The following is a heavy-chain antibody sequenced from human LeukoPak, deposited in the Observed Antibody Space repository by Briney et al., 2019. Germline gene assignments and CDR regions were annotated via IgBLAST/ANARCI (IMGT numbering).Heavy chain of an antibody. CDR3: ARALRYYYDTSGSKPQRPLDY. CDR2: VSSSSSTI. Sequence: GGSLRLSCAASGFTFSTYIMNWVRQAPGKGLEWVSYVSSSSSTIYYAGSVKGRFTISRDNAKNSLYLQMNSLRAEDTAVYYCARALRYYYDTSGSKPQRPLDYWGQGTLVTVSS. D-gene: IGHD3-22*01. V-gene: IGHV3-48*01. J-gene: IGHJ4*02. CDR1: GFTFSTYI.